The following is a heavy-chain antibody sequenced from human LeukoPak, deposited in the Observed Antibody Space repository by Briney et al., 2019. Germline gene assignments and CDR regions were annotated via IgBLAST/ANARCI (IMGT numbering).Heavy chain of an antibody. CDR3: AKAGYCSSTSCYVLHDDPDY. Sequence: GGSLRLSCAASGFTFSSYAMSWVRQAPGKGLEWVSAISGSGGSTYYADSVKGRFTISRDNSKNTLYLQMNSLRAEDKAVYYCAKAGYCSSTSCYVLHDDPDYWGQGTLVTVSS. CDR2: ISGSGGST. CDR1: GFTFSSYA. V-gene: IGHV3-23*01. J-gene: IGHJ4*02. D-gene: IGHD2-2*01.